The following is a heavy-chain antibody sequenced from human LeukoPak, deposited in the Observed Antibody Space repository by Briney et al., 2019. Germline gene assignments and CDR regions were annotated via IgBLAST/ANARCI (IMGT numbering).Heavy chain of an antibody. D-gene: IGHD3-10*01. CDR3: AKDLSYYGSGSYWSY. V-gene: IGHV3-23*01. CDR2: ISGSGGST. J-gene: IGHJ4*02. Sequence: GGSLRLPCAASGFTFSSYAMSWVRQAPGKGLEWVSAISGSGGSTYYADSVKGRFTISRDNSKNTLYLQMNSLRAEDTAVYYCAKDLSYYGSGSYWSYWGQGTLVTVSS. CDR1: GFTFSSYA.